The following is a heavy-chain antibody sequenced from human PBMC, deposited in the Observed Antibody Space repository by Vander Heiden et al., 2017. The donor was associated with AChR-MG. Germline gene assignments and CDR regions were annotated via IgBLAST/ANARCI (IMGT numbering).Heavy chain of an antibody. V-gene: IGHV3-23*01. CDR1: GFTFSSYA. Sequence: EVQLLESGGGLVQPGGSLRLSCAASGFTFSSYAMGWVRQAPGKGLEWVSAISGSGGSTYYADSVKGRFTISRDNSKNTLYLQMNSLRAEDTAVYYCAKEVCLWSGYYTECDAFDIWGQGTMVTVSS. D-gene: IGHD3-3*01. CDR2: ISGSGGST. CDR3: AKEVCLWSGYYTECDAFDI. J-gene: IGHJ3*02.